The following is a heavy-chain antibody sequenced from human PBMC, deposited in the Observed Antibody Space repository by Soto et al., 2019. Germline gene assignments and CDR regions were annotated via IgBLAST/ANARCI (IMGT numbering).Heavy chain of an antibody. V-gene: IGHV3-30*18. J-gene: IGHJ6*02. CDR1: GFTFSSYG. Sequence: GGSLSLSCAASGFTFSSYGMHWVRQAPGKGLEWVAVISYDGSNKYYADSVKGRFTISRDNSKNTLYLQMNSLRAEDTAVYYCAKGWELRYYYYGMDVWGQGTTVTVSS. CDR3: AKGWELRYYYYGMDV. CDR2: ISYDGSNK. D-gene: IGHD1-26*01.